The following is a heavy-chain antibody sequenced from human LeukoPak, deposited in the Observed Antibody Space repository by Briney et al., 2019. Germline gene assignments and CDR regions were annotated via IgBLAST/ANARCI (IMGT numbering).Heavy chain of an antibody. D-gene: IGHD5-24*01. CDR3: ARVQGGDGYNPELYYHGMDV. J-gene: IGHJ6*02. V-gene: IGHV1-69*04. CDR2: IIPIFGIA. Sequence: SVKVSCKASGGTFSSYAISWVRQAPGQGLEWMGRIIPIFGIANYAQKFQGRVTITADKSTSTAYMELSSLRSEDTAVYYCARVQGGDGYNPELYYHGMDVWGQGTTVTVSS. CDR1: GGTFSSYA.